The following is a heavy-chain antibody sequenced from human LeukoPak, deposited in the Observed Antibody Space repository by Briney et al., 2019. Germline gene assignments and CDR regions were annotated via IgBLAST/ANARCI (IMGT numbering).Heavy chain of an antibody. CDR3: ARDFSAYYDSSGYTY. Sequence: ASVKVSCKASGYTFTSYYMHWVRQAPGQGLEWMGWISAYNGNTNYAQKLQGRVTMTTDTSTSTAYMELRSLRSDDTAVYYCARDFSAYYDSSGYTYWGQGTLVTVSS. V-gene: IGHV1-18*04. D-gene: IGHD3-22*01. CDR1: GYTFTSYY. CDR2: ISAYNGNT. J-gene: IGHJ4*02.